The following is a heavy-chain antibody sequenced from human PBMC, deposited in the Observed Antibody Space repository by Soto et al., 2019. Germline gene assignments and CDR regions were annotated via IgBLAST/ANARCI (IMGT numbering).Heavy chain of an antibody. Sequence: PGESLKISYKGSGYSFTSYWIGWVRQMPGKGLEWMGIIYPGDSGTRYSPSFQGQVTISADKSISTAYLQWSSLKASDTAMYYCARHGSGSSCYKGRASYYYYYGMDVWGQGTTVTVSS. V-gene: IGHV5-51*01. D-gene: IGHD2-15*01. J-gene: IGHJ6*02. CDR3: ARHGSGSSCYKGRASYYYYYGMDV. CDR2: IYPGDSGT. CDR1: GYSFTSYW.